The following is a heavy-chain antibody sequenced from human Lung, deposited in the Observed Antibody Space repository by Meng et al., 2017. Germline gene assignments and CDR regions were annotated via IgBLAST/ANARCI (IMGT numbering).Heavy chain of an antibody. CDR2: IYNSGST. CDR1: CGSISSSNYY. V-gene: IGHV4-30-4*01. J-gene: IGHJ2*01. CDR3: ARGQKGYFDL. Sequence: HVQPRGPGPGLVKPSHTLSLTCTVSCGSISSSNYYWSWIRQPPGKGLEWSGHIYNSGSTYYNPSLKSRITISVDTSKNQFSLKLSSVTAADTAVYYCARGQKGYFDLWGRGTLVTVSS.